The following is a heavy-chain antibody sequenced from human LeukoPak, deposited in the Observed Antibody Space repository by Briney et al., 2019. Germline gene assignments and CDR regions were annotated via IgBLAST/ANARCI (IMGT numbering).Heavy chain of an antibody. D-gene: IGHD6-13*01. CDR1: GFTFSSYS. CDR2: ISSSSSYI. J-gene: IGHJ4*02. V-gene: IGHV3-21*01. Sequence: GGSLRLSCAASGFTFSSYSMNWVRQAPGKGLEWVSSISSSSSYIYYADSVKGRFTISRDNAKNSLYLQMNSLRAEDTAVYYCARDSGYSSSLYYFDYWGQGTLVAVSS. CDR3: ARDSGYSSSLYYFDY.